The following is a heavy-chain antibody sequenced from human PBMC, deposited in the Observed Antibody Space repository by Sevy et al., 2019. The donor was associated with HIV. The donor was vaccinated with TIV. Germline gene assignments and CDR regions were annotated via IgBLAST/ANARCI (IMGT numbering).Heavy chain of an antibody. D-gene: IGHD3-22*01. CDR1: GFTYSNAW. CDR3: IKEGNGYDYYRATDV. V-gene: IGHV3-15*01. CDR2: IKSESDGGAR. Sequence: GGSLRLSCTAAGFTYSNAWMSWVRQAPGKGLEWVGRIKSESDGGARDYAAFVKGRYTISRVDSENTLYVRMNSLKTEETALYYCIKEGNGYDYYRATDVWGQGTPVTVSS. J-gene: IGHJ6*02.